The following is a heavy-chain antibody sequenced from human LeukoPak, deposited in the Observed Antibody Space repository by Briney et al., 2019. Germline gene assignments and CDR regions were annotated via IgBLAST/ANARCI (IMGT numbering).Heavy chain of an antibody. CDR1: GFSFSNYA. Sequence: GGSLRLSCVGSGFSFSNYAMNWVRQAPGKGLEWVSYISSSSSPINYADSVKGRFTISRDNAKISLYLQMNSLRDEDTAVYYCARDCRLNCARQPGFDSWGQGTLVTVSS. D-gene: IGHD1-1*01. V-gene: IGHV3-48*02. J-gene: IGHJ5*01. CDR2: ISSSSSPI. CDR3: ARDCRLNCARQPGFDS.